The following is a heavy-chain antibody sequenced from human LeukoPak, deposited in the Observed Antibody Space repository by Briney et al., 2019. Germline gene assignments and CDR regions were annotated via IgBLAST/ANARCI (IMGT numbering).Heavy chain of an antibody. Sequence: SETLSLTCAVYGGSFSGYYWSWIRQHPGKGLEWIGYIYYSGSTYYNPSLKSRVTISVDTSKNQFSLKLSSVTAADTAVYYCARDATVPPAGFDYWGQGTLVTVSS. D-gene: IGHD4-17*01. CDR1: GGSFSGYY. CDR3: ARDATVPPAGFDY. CDR2: IYYSGST. V-gene: IGHV4-31*11. J-gene: IGHJ4*02.